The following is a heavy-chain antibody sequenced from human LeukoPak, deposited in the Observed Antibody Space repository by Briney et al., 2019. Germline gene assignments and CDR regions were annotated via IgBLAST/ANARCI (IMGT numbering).Heavy chain of an antibody. V-gene: IGHV3-15*01. J-gene: IGHJ4*02. CDR2: IKSKTDGGTT. CDR1: GFTFNNAW. CDR3: TTHADYYDSSGLDY. D-gene: IGHD3-22*01. Sequence: GGSLRLSCAASGFTFNNAWMSWVRQAPGKGLEWVGRIKSKTDGGTTDYAAPVKGRFTISRDDSKNTLYLQMNSLKTEDTAVYYCTTHADYYDSSGLDYWGQGTLVTVSS.